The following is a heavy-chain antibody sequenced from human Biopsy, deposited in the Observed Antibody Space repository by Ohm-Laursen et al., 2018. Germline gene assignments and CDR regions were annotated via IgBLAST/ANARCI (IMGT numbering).Heavy chain of an antibody. CDR1: GGSISNNNYY. Sequence: PSETLSLTCTVSGGSISNNNYYWNWIRQSPGKGLEWIGEINHRGFTSNNPSLKSRVTISVDTSKNQFSLKLGSVTAADTAVYYCAKNLAVSSYALDIWGQGTMVTVSS. CDR3: AKNLAVSSYALDI. V-gene: IGHV4-39*07. CDR2: INHRGFT. J-gene: IGHJ3*02. D-gene: IGHD2/OR15-2a*01.